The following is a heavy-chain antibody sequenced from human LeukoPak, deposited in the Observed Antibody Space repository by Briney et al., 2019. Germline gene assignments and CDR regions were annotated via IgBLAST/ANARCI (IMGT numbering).Heavy chain of an antibody. CDR2: ISSSNSSI. CDR3: ARILTGYF. J-gene: IGHJ4*02. Sequence: GGSLRLSCAASGFTFSSYSMNWVRQAPWKGLEWVSFISSSNSSIYYADSVEGRFTISRDNAKNSLYLQMNSLRVEDTAVYYCARILTGYFWGQGTLVTVSS. D-gene: IGHD3-9*01. CDR1: GFTFSSYS. V-gene: IGHV3-48*01.